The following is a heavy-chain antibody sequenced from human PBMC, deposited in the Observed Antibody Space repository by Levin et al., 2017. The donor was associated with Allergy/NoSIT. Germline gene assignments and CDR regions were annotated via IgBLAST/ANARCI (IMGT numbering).Heavy chain of an antibody. CDR2: ISGSGGST. J-gene: IGHJ4*02. CDR1: GFTFSSYA. V-gene: IGHV3-23*01. CDR3: AKGGGADY. Sequence: ETLSLTCAASGFTFSSYAMSWVRQAPGKGLEWVSAISGSGGSTYYADSVKGRFTISRDNSKNTLYLQMNSLRAEDTAVYYCAKGGGADYWGQGTLVTVSS.